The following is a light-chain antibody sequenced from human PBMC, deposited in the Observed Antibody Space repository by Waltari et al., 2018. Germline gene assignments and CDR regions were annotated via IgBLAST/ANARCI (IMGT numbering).Light chain of an antibody. CDR2: WAS. Sequence: DIVMTQSPDSLAVPLGERATLNCKSSQSVLYSSNNKNCLAWYQQRPGHPPKLLIYWASTRESGVPDRFSGSGSGTDFTLTISSLQAEDVAIYYCQQCYSTPYTFGQGTKLEIK. CDR3: QQCYSTPYT. CDR1: QSVLYSSNNKNC. V-gene: IGKV4-1*01. J-gene: IGKJ2*01.